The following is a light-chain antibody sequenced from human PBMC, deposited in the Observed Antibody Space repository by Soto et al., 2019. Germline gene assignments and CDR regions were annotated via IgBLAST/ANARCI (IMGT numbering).Light chain of an antibody. J-gene: IGKJ2*01. CDR3: QHYYDNWPPYT. CDR1: QSVSSN. V-gene: IGKV3-15*01. Sequence: EIVMTQSPATLSVSTGERATLSCRASQSVSSNLAWYQQKPGQAPRLLIYGASTRATGIPARFSGSGSGTEFTLTVSSLQSEDFAVYYCQHYYDNWPPYTFGQGTKVDIK. CDR2: GAS.